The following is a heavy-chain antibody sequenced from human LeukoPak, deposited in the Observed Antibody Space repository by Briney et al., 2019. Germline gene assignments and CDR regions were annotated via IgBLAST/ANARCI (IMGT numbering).Heavy chain of an antibody. Sequence: PGGSLRLLCAASGFTFSSYDMSWIPHPPGKGLVWIGEINHSGSTNYNPSLKSRVTISVDTSKNQFSLKLSSVTAADTAVYYCARGRRWLQSPYCDYWGQGTLVTVSS. CDR1: GFTFSSYD. J-gene: IGHJ4*02. CDR3: ARGRRWLQSPYCDY. V-gene: IGHV4-34*01. CDR2: INHSGST. D-gene: IGHD5-24*01.